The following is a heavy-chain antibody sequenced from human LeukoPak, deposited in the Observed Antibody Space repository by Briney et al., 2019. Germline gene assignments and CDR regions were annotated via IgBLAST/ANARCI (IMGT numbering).Heavy chain of an antibody. D-gene: IGHD3-22*01. CDR3: ATGRYSHNSGYSLIDH. CDR1: GFTFSSSP. Sequence: GGSLRLSCAASGFTFSSSPMHWVRQAPGMGLEWVSVISSDGSTKFYADSVKGRFTISRDNSKNTLNLQMDSLRAEDTAVYYCATGRYSHNSGYSLIDHWGQGTLVTVSS. J-gene: IGHJ4*02. CDR2: ISSDGSTK. V-gene: IGHV3-30-3*02.